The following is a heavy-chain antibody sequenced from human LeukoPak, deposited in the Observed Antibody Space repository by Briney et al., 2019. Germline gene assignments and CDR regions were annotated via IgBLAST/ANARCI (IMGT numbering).Heavy chain of an antibody. Sequence: PGGSLRLSCAASGFTFSSYTMGWVRQAPGKGLKWVSDINKSGTAAYYAASVTGRFTISRDNSKNTLHLQMNSLRVDDTAVYYCAKVGITFGGVIGYFDYWGQGTLVAVSS. V-gene: IGHV3-23*05. CDR1: GFTFSSYT. J-gene: IGHJ4*02. D-gene: IGHD3-16*02. CDR3: AKVGITFGGVIGYFDY. CDR2: INKSGTAA.